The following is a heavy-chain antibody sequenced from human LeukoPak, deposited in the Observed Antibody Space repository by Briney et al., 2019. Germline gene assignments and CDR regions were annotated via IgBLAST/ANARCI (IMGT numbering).Heavy chain of an antibody. V-gene: IGHV3-21*04. J-gene: IGHJ5*02. CDR2: ISSSSSYI. CDR3: ARHGMVRGGDWFDP. Sequence: GSLRLSCAASGFTFSSYSMNWVRQAPGKGLEWVSSISSSSSYIYYADSVKGRFTISRDNAKNSLYLQMNSLRAEDTAMYYCARHGMVRGGDWFDPWGQGTLVTVSS. CDR1: GFTFSSYS. D-gene: IGHD3-10*01.